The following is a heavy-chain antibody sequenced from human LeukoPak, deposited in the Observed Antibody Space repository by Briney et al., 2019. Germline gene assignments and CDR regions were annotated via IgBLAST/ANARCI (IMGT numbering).Heavy chain of an antibody. J-gene: IGHJ4*02. V-gene: IGHV4-59*01. CDR1: GFTFSSYW. CDR3: ARVGFLEWLFIDY. D-gene: IGHD3-3*02. CDR2: IYYSGST. Sequence: GSLRLSCAASGFTFSSYWMSWIRQPPGKGLEWIGYIYYSGSTNYNPSLKSRVTISVDTSKNQFSLKLSSVTAADTAVYYCARVGFLEWLFIDYWGQGTLVTVSS.